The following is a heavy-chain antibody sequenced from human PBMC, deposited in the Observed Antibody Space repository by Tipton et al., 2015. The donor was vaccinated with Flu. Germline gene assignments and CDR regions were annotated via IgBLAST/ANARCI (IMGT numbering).Heavy chain of an antibody. CDR1: GGSFSGYY. D-gene: IGHD2-15*01. CDR3: AKSIATEWCTLDY. Sequence: LRLSCAVYGGSFSGYYWSWIRQPPGKGLEWIGEINHSGSTNYNPSLKSRVTISVDTSKNQFSLKLSSVTAADTAVYYCAKSIATEWCTLDYWGQGTLVTVSS. V-gene: IGHV4-34*01. CDR2: INHSGST. J-gene: IGHJ4*02.